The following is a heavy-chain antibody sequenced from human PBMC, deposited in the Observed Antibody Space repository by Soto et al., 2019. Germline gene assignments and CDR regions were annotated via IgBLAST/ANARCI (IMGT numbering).Heavy chain of an antibody. CDR1: GGSISSDNL. CDR2: IYHSGST. Sequence: PSETLSLTCAVSGGSISSDNLWSWVRPPPGKGLEWIGEIYHSGSTNYNPSLKSRVTISVDKSKNQFSLKLNSVTAADTAVYYCARDRRPFDYWGQGTLVTVSS. CDR3: ARDRRPFDY. V-gene: IGHV4-4*02. J-gene: IGHJ4*02.